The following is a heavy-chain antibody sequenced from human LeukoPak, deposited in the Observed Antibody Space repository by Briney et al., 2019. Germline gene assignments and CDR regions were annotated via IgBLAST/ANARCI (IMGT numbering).Heavy chain of an antibody. CDR3: ALSGYSSSWRLDY. J-gene: IGHJ4*02. CDR2: ISSSSSYI. D-gene: IGHD6-13*01. Sequence: TGGSLRLSCAASGFTFSSYSMNWVRQAPGKGLEWVSSISSSSSYIYYADSVKGRFTISRDNAKNSLYLQMNSLRAEDTAVYYCALSGYSSSWRLDYWGQGTLVTVSS. V-gene: IGHV3-21*01. CDR1: GFTFSSYS.